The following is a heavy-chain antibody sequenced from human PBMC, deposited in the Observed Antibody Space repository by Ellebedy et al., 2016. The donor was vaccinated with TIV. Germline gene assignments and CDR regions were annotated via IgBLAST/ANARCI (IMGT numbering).Heavy chain of an antibody. J-gene: IGHJ4*02. V-gene: IGHV4-34*01. Sequence: MPSETLSLTCAVFGGSLSGYYWRWIRQSPGKGLEWVGEINHSGSTNYNPSLKSRVTISVDTSRNQFSLKLSPLTAADTAVYYCARPGYIKWLRYYYFDYWGQGTLVTVSS. D-gene: IGHD5-12*01. CDR3: ARPGYIKWLRYYYFDY. CDR2: INHSGST. CDR1: GGSLSGYY.